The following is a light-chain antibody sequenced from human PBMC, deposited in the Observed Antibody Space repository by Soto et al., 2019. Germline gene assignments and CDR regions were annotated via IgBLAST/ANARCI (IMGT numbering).Light chain of an antibody. CDR1: QSVSSSH. J-gene: IGKJ4*01. CDR3: PQRSNWPPA. CDR2: DSS. V-gene: IGKV3-11*01. Sequence: EIVLTHTPGTLSLSPREKTTVSSRFSQSVSSSHLAWYQQKPGQAPRLLIYDSSNRATGIPARFSGSGSGTDLTLTISGLEPEDFAVYYCPQRSNWPPAFGGGTKVDIK.